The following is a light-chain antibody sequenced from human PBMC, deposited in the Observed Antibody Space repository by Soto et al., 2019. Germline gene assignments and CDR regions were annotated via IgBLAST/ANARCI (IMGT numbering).Light chain of an antibody. CDR2: GAS. J-gene: IGKJ1*01. V-gene: IGKV3-20*01. Sequence: VLTQSPGTLSLSPGERATLSCRASQSVTSSYLAWYQQKPGQAPRLLIYGASNRATGIPDRFSGSGSGTDFTLTISRLEPEDFAVYYCQQYGTSRAFGLGTKVEIK. CDR1: QSVTSSY. CDR3: QQYGTSRA.